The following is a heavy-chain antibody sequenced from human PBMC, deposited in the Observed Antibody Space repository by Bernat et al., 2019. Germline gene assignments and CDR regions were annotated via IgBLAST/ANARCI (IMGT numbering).Heavy chain of an antibody. J-gene: IGHJ4*02. D-gene: IGHD3-10*01. CDR3: ARDPVVRGYIRYYFDY. Sequence: VQLVESGGGVVQPGRSLRLSCAASGFTFSSYGMHWVRQAPGKGLEWVAVIWYDGSNKYYADSVKGRFTISRDNSKNTLYLQMNSLRAEDTAVYYCARDPVVRGYIRYYFDYWGQGTLVTVSS. V-gene: IGHV3-33*01. CDR2: IWYDGSNK. CDR1: GFTFSSYG.